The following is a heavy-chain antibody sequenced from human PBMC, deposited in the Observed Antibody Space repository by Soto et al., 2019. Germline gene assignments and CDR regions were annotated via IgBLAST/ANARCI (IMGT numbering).Heavy chain of an antibody. V-gene: IGHV4-31*03. CDR1: GCRISSGGYY. CDR3: ARSPDY. Sequence: SESLAPTSIIYGCRISSGGYYWSWIRQHPGKGLEWIGCIYYSGSTYYNPSLKSRVTISVDTSQNQFSLRLSSETAADTAVYYCARSPDYWGQGTLVTVS. CDR2: IYYSGST. J-gene: IGHJ4*02.